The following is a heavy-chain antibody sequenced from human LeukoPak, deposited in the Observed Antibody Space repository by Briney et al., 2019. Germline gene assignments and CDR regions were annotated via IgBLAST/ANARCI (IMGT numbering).Heavy chain of an antibody. Sequence: GGSLRLSCAASGFTFNTYTMNWIRQAPGKGLEWVSFINTKSKTIYYADSVKGRFTISRDNAKNSLYLQMNSLRAEDTALYYCVRDRNWAFDYWGQGTLVTASS. D-gene: IGHD7-27*01. CDR1: GFTFNTYT. CDR3: VRDRNWAFDY. CDR2: INTKSKTI. V-gene: IGHV3-48*01. J-gene: IGHJ4*02.